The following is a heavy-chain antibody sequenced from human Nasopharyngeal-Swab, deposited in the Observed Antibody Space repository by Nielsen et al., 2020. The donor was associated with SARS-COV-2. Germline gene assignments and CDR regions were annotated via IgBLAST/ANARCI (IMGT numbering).Heavy chain of an antibody. D-gene: IGHD5-24*01. Sequence: GSLRLSCTVSGGSISSSSYYWGWIRQPPGKGLEWIGSIYYSGSTYYNPSLKSRVTISVDTSKNQFSLKLSSVTAADTAVYYCARDFLRWLRVFDYWGQGTLVTVSS. CDR2: IYYSGST. CDR1: GGSISSSSYY. J-gene: IGHJ4*02. V-gene: IGHV4-39*07. CDR3: ARDFLRWLRVFDY.